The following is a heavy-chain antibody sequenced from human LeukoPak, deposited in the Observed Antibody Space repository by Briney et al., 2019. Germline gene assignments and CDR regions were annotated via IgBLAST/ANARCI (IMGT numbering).Heavy chain of an antibody. J-gene: IGHJ4*02. D-gene: IGHD4-11*01. V-gene: IGHV1-69*05. CDR2: IIPIFGTA. Sequence: APVKVSCKASGGTFSSYAIIWVRQAPGQGLEWMGGIIPIFGTANYAQKFQGRVTITTDESTSTAYMELSSLRSEDTAVYYCARTPMTTVTTSGYYFDYWAREPWSPSPQ. CDR3: ARTPMTTVTTSGYYFDY. CDR1: GGTFSSYA.